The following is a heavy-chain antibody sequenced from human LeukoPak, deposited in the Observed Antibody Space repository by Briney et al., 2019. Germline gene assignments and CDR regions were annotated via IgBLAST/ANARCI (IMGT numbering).Heavy chain of an antibody. D-gene: IGHD4-17*01. V-gene: IGHV3-23*01. CDR2: ISGSGGST. CDR3: AKDLTVTTIRSGPLNGYHYYGMDV. J-gene: IGHJ6*02. Sequence: PGGSLRLSCAASGFTFSSYAMSWVRQAPGKGLEWVSAISGSGGSTYYADSVKGRFTISRDNSKNTLYLQMNSLRAEDTAVYYCAKDLTVTTIRSGPLNGYHYYGMDVWGQGTTVTVSS. CDR1: GFTFSSYA.